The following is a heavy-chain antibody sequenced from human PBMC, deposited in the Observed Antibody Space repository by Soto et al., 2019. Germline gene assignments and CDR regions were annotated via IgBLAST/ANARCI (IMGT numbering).Heavy chain of an antibody. CDR3: DRQVHPGYSSD. D-gene: IGHD2-15*01. CDR2: INPTSEYT. V-gene: IGHV1-8*01. Sequence: ASVKVSCKASGYTFTSYDINWVRQAPGQGLEWVGWINPTSEYTAHAQKFQGRVTLAREISTATAYMELSSLTSEDTAVYFCDRQVHPGYSSDWGPGTQVTVSS. CDR1: GYTFTSYD. J-gene: IGHJ4*02.